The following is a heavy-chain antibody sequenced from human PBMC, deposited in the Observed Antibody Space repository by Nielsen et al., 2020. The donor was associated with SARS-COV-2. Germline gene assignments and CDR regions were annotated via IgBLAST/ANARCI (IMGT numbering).Heavy chain of an antibody. CDR2: ISSSSSYI. CDR1: GFTFSSYS. V-gene: IGHV3-21*01. D-gene: IGHD1-26*01. Sequence: GGSLRLSCAASGFTFSSYSMNWVRQAPGKGLEWVSSISSSSSYIYYADSVKGRFTISRDNAKNSLYLQMNSLRAEDTAVYYCARGLEGATLWYFDLWGRGTLVTVSS. CDR3: ARGLEGATLWYFDL. J-gene: IGHJ2*01.